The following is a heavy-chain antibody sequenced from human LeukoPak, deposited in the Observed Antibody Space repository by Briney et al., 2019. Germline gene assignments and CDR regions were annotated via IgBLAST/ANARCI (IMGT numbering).Heavy chain of an antibody. J-gene: IGHJ4*02. Sequence: PGGSPRLSCAASGFTFSSYAMSWVRQAPGKGLEWVSAISGSGGSTYYADSVKGRFTISRDNSKNTLYLQMNSLRAEDTAVYYCAKDISSTYEVIYFDYWGQGTLVTVSS. D-gene: IGHD2-8*01. CDR2: ISGSGGST. CDR3: AKDISSTYEVIYFDY. CDR1: GFTFSSYA. V-gene: IGHV3-23*01.